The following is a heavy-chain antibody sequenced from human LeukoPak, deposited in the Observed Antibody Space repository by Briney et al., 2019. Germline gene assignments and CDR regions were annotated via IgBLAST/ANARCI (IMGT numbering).Heavy chain of an antibody. CDR1: GFTLGSYW. V-gene: IGHV3-74*01. D-gene: IGHD2-15*01. J-gene: IGHJ4*02. CDR3: AKEGHLGYCSSGMCYFDY. Sequence: PGGSLRLSCAASGFTLGSYWMHWVRQAPGKGLVWVSRIDTDERSTNYADSVKGRFTISRDNSKNTVYLQMSSLRAEDTAVYYCAKEGHLGYCSSGMCYFDYWGQGTLVTVSS. CDR2: IDTDERST.